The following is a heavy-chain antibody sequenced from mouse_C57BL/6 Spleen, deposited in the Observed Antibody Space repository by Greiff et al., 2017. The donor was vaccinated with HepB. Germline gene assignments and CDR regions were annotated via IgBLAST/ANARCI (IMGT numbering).Heavy chain of an antibody. CDR2: IDPENGDT. CDR3: TTDYYGSIYFDY. Sequence: VQLKQSGAELVRPGASVKLSCTASGFNIKDDYMHWVKQRPEQGLEWIGWIDPENGDTEYASKFQGKATITADTSSNTAYLQLSSLTYEDTAVYYCTTDYYGSIYFDYWGQGTTLTVSS. J-gene: IGHJ2*01. V-gene: IGHV14-4*01. D-gene: IGHD1-1*01. CDR1: GFNIKDDY.